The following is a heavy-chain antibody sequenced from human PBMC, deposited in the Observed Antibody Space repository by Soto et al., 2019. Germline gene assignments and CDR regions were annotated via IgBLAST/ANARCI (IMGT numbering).Heavy chain of an antibody. Sequence: QITLKESGPTLVKPTQTLTLTCTFSGFSLSTRGVGVGWIRQPPGKALAWLELLYWDDYKGYSPSLKSRLTVNQDTSKNHVVLTVTNMDPVDTATYYCAHRPRGYSYYFDYWGQGTLVTVSS. CDR1: GFSLSTRGVG. V-gene: IGHV2-5*02. D-gene: IGHD5-18*01. CDR2: LYWDDYK. CDR3: AHRPRGYSYYFDY. J-gene: IGHJ4*02.